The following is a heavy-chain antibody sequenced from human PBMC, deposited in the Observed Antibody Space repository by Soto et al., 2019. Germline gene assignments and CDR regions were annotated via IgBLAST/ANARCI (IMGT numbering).Heavy chain of an antibody. CDR3: ATEFSGNYYYKYDIDV. CDR1: GESVSSINFY. Sequence: SESLSLACTVSGESVSSINFYWTCIRQSPGKSLEWSGFINYNGNTNYNHYLRSRVTISLNTPKNQFTLTLRYVTAADTARYYCATEFSGNYYYKYDIDVWGQGTPVTVSS. CDR2: INYNGNT. V-gene: IGHV4-61*01. J-gene: IGHJ6*02.